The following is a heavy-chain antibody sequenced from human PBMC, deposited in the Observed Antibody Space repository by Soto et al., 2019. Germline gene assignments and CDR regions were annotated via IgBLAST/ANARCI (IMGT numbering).Heavy chain of an antibody. J-gene: IGHJ6*03. V-gene: IGHV1-3*01. D-gene: IGHD4-4*01. CDR3: ARLYSNYLEPYYYYMDV. Sequence: ASVKVSCKASGYTFTSYAMHWVRQAPGQRLEWMGWINAGNGNTKYSQKFQGRVTITRDTSASTAYMELSSLRSEDTAVYYCARLYSNYLEPYYYYMDVWGKGTTVTVSS. CDR2: INAGNGNT. CDR1: GYTFTSYA.